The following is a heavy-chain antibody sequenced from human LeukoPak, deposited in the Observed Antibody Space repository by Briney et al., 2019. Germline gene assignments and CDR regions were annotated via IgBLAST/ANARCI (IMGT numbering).Heavy chain of an antibody. Sequence: GESLKISCKGSGYSFTSYWIGWVRQMPGKGLEWMGIIYPGDSDTRYSPSFQGQVTISADKSISTAYLQWSSLKASDTAMYYCARRGIQLWSGGGYYGMDVWGQGTTVTVSS. J-gene: IGHJ6*02. CDR3: ARRGIQLWSGGGYYGMDV. D-gene: IGHD5-18*01. V-gene: IGHV5-51*01. CDR1: GYSFTSYW. CDR2: IYPGDSDT.